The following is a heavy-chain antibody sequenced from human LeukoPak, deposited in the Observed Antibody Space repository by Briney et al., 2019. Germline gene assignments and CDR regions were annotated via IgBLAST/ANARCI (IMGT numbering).Heavy chain of an antibody. V-gene: IGHV3-9*01. J-gene: IGHJ4*02. Sequence: QPGGSLRLSCAASGFTFDDYAMHWVRQAPGKGLEWVLGISWNSGSIGYADSVKGRFTISRDNAKNSLYLQMNSLRPEDTALYYCAKDTWASSWYYFDYWGQGALVTVSS. D-gene: IGHD6-13*01. CDR2: ISWNSGSI. CDR1: GFTFDDYA. CDR3: AKDTWASSWYYFDY.